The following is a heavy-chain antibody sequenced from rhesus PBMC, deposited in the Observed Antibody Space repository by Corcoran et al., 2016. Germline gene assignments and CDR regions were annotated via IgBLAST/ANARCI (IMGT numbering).Heavy chain of an antibody. J-gene: IGHJ6*01. D-gene: IGHD6-13*01. Sequence: QVQLQESGPGLVKPSETLSLTCAVSGGSISDYYYWNWIRQPPGKGLEWIGNIYGKRTRTYYNPSHKSRVTISKDTSKNQFFLKLSSVTAADTAVYYGARGRGIASPDGLDSWGQGVVVTVSS. CDR3: ARGRGIASPDGLDS. CDR1: GGSISDYYY. CDR2: IYGKRTRT. V-gene: IGHV4S9*01.